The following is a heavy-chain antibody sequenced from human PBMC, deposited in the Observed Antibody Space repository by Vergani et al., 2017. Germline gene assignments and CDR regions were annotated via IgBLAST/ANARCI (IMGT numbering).Heavy chain of an antibody. J-gene: IGHJ5*02. CDR2: IIPIFGTA. Sequence: QVQLVQSGAEVKKPGSSVKVSCKASGGTFSSYAISWVRQAPGQGLEWMGGIIPIFGTANYAQKFQGRVTMTADESTSTAYMELSSLRAEDTAEYYCARGRCSSTSCYNFWFDPWGQRTLVTVSS. CDR1: GGTFSSYA. CDR3: ARGRCSSTSCYNFWFDP. D-gene: IGHD2-2*02. V-gene: IGHV1-69*01.